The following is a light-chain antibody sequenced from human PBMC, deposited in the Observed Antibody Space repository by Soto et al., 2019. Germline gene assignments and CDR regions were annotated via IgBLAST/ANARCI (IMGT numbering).Light chain of an antibody. CDR2: SNN. CDR3: AAWDDSLNDHVI. CDR1: TSNIGSNT. Sequence: QSVLTQPPSASGTPGQRVTISCSGSTSNIGSNTVNWYQQLPGTAPKLLIYSNNQRPSGVPDRFSGSKSGTLASLAISGLQSEDEADYYCAAWDDSLNDHVIFGGGTKLTVL. V-gene: IGLV1-44*01. J-gene: IGLJ2*01.